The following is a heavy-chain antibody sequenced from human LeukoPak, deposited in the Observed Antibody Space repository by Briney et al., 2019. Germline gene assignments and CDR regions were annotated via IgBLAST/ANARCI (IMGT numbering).Heavy chain of an antibody. CDR1: GFTFNSYA. J-gene: IGHJ4*02. Sequence: PGGSLRLSCAASGFTFNSYAMSWVRQAPGKGLEWASAISGSGGSTYYADSVKGRFTISRDNAKNSLYLQMNSLRAEDTAVYYSARDSSWSDYWGQGTLVTVSS. D-gene: IGHD2-15*01. CDR3: ARDSSWSDY. CDR2: ISGSGGST. V-gene: IGHV3-23*01.